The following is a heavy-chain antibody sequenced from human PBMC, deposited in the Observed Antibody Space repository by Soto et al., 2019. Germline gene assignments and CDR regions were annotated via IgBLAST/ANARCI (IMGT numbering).Heavy chain of an antibody. D-gene: IGHD3-3*01. CDR3: ARDGGFYYGMDV. CDR2: IYYSGST. V-gene: IGHV4-59*01. Sequence: QVQLQESGPGLVKPSATLSLTCTVSGGSIGSYYWNWIRQPPGKGLELIGYIYYSGSTNYHPSLKSRVTISVDTSKNQVSLKLSSVTAADTAVYYCARDGGFYYGMDVWGQGTTVTVSS. J-gene: IGHJ6*02. CDR1: GGSIGSYY.